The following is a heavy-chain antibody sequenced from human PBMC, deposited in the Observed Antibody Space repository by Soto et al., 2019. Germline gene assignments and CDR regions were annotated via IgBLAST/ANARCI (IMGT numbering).Heavy chain of an antibody. D-gene: IGHD1-26*01. CDR1: GFTSGT. CDR2: ISASSGKI. J-gene: IGHJ6*02. V-gene: IGHV3-23*01. CDR3: TQWDGYADV. Sequence: EVLLLESGGGLVQPGGSLRLSCAASGFTSGTTWVRQTPGRGLEGVSGISASSGKIFYAESVRGRFTISKDNSKNTLYLQMDSVRDDDTAIYFCTQWDGYADVWGQGTTVIVSS.